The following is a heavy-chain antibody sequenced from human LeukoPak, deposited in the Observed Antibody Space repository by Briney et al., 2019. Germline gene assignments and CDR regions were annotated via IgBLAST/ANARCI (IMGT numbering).Heavy chain of an antibody. V-gene: IGHV4-34*12. CDR1: GGSFSGYY. Sequence: PSETLSLTCVVYGGSFSGYYWSWIRQPPGKGLEWIGNIFYSGSTYYSPSLKSRVTISLDTSKNQFSLKLSSVTAADTAVYYCARVGGPYYFDYWGQGTLVTVSS. J-gene: IGHJ4*02. D-gene: IGHD2-15*01. CDR3: ARVGGPYYFDY. CDR2: IFYSGST.